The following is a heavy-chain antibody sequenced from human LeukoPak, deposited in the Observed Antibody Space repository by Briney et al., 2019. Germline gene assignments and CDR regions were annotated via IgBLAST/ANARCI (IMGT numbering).Heavy chain of an antibody. Sequence: PSETLSLTCGVSGGSINSNTYCWGWIRQPPGKGLEWIGSVYSSGSTYYNPSLRSRVSISVDTSKNQFSLRLSSVTAPDTAVYYCARRSRTGFFDYWGQGTLVTVSS. J-gene: IGHJ4*02. CDR1: GGSINSNTYC. D-gene: IGHD3-10*01. CDR3: ARRSRTGFFDY. V-gene: IGHV4-39*01. CDR2: VYSSGST.